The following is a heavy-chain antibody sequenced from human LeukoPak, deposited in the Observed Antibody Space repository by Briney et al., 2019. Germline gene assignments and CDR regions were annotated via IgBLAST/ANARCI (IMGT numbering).Heavy chain of an antibody. D-gene: IGHD3-3*01. J-gene: IGHJ4*02. Sequence: SETLSLTCAVYGGSFSGYYWSWIRQPPGNGLEWIGEINHSGSTNYNPSLKSRVTISVDTSKNQFSLKLSSVTAADTAVYYCARGRPIVGVVTPLDYWGQGTLVTVSS. CDR1: GGSFSGYY. V-gene: IGHV4-34*01. CDR2: INHSGST. CDR3: ARGRPIVGVVTPLDY.